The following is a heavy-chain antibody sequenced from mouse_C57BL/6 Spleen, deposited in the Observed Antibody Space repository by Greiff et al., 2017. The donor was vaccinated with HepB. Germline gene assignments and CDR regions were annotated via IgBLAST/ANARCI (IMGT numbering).Heavy chain of an antibody. CDR3: ARNWDDGY. D-gene: IGHD4-1*01. CDR1: GYTFTSYW. V-gene: IGHV1-50*01. Sequence: QVQLQQPGAELVKPGASVKLSCKASGYTFTSYWMQWVKQRPGQGLEWIGEIDPSDSYTNYNQKFKGKATLTVDTSSSTAYMQLSSLTSEHSAVYYCARNWDDGYWGQGTTLTVSS. CDR2: IDPSDSYT. J-gene: IGHJ2*01.